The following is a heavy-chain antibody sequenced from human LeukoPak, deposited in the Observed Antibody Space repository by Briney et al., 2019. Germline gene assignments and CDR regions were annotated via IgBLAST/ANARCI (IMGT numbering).Heavy chain of an antibody. V-gene: IGHV1-2*02. D-gene: IGHD1-7*01. CDR3: ATRIVLNWNYFLGAFDI. J-gene: IGHJ3*02. CDR2: INPNSGGT. CDR1: GYTFTGYY. Sequence: ASVKVSCKASGYTFTGYYMHWVRQAPGQGLEWMGWINPNSGGTNYAQKFQGRVTMTRDTSISTAYMELSRLRSDDTAVYYCATRIVLNWNYFLGAFDIWGQGTMVTVSS.